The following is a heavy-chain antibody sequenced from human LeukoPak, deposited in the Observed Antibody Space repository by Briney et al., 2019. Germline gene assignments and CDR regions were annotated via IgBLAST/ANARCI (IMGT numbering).Heavy chain of an antibody. Sequence: PGGSLRLSCAASGFTFSSYAMNWVRQAPGKGLEWVSSISSSSSYIYYADSVKGRFTISRDNSKNTLYLQMNSLRAEDTAVYYCAKGVGYFDWAPGYWGQGTLVTASS. CDR3: AKGVGYFDWAPGY. CDR1: GFTFSSYA. CDR2: ISSSSSYI. V-gene: IGHV3-23*01. D-gene: IGHD3-9*01. J-gene: IGHJ4*02.